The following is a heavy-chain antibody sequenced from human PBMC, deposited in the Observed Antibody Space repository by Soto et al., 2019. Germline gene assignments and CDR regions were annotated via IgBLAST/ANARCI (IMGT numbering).Heavy chain of an antibody. Sequence: QVQLVQSGAEVNKPGASVKVSCQASGYTFITYGVSWVRQAPGQGLDWLGWISTYNGNTRYAERLQGRVTMTTDTTTNTAYMEQRNLRSDDTAVYYCARGPTDYYDNSANYFLDYWGQGTLVTVSS. D-gene: IGHD3-22*01. CDR3: ARGPTDYYDNSANYFLDY. CDR1: GYTFITYG. V-gene: IGHV1-18*01. J-gene: IGHJ4*02. CDR2: ISTYNGNT.